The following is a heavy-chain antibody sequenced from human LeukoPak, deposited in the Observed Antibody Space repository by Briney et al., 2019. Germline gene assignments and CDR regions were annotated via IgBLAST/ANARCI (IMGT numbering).Heavy chain of an antibody. J-gene: IGHJ4*02. CDR3: AGHHPRNTVDF. CDR2: ISDIGSI. V-gene: IGHV4-59*08. Sequence: KPSETLSLTCTGSDGSISSYYWSWIRQPPGKGLEWIAYISDIGSINYNPSLKSRVTISLDTSKNQFSLKLSSVTAADTAVYYCAGHHPRNTVDFWGQGTLVTVSS. D-gene: IGHD2/OR15-2a*01. CDR1: DGSISSYY.